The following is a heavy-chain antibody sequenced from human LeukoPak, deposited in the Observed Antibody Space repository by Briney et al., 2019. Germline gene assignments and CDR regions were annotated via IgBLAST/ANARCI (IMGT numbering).Heavy chain of an antibody. D-gene: IGHD3-3*01. V-gene: IGHV1-69*01. Sequence: SVKVSCKASGGTFRSYAISWVRQAPGQGLEWMGGIIPIFGTANYAQKFQGRVTITADESTSTAYMELSSLRSEDTAVYYCARVSIRGLRFLEQGEGRYYFDYWGQGTLVTVSS. CDR3: ARVSIRGLRFLEQGEGRYYFDY. CDR1: GGTFRSYA. J-gene: IGHJ4*02. CDR2: IIPIFGTA.